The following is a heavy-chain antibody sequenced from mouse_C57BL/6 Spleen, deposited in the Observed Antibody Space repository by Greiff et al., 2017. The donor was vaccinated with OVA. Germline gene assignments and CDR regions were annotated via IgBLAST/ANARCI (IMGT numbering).Heavy chain of an antibody. D-gene: IGHD6-5*01. CDR1: GYAFSSYW. CDR2: IYPGDGDP. V-gene: IGHV1-80*01. J-gene: IGHJ3*01. Sequence: VKLQQSGAELVKPGASVKISCKASGYAFSSYWMNWVKQRPGKGLEWIGQIYPGDGDPNYNGKFKGKATLTADKSSSTAYMQLSSLTSEDSAVYFCARSAYEEFAYWGQGTLVTVSA. CDR3: ARSAYEEFAY.